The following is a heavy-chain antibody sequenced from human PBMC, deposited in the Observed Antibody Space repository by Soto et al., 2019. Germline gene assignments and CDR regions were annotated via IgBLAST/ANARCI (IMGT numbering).Heavy chain of an antibody. CDR2: ISAYNGNT. CDR1: GYTFTSYG. CDR3: ARKVRLWSGLSTSGRYFDY. V-gene: IGHV1-18*01. J-gene: IGHJ4*02. D-gene: IGHD3-3*01. Sequence: QVQLVQSGAEVKKPGASVKVSCKASGYTFTSYGISWVRQSPGQGLEWMGWISAYNGNTNYAQKLQGRVTMTTDTSTSTAYMELRSLRSDDTAVYYCARKVRLWSGLSTSGRYFDYWGQGTLVTVSS.